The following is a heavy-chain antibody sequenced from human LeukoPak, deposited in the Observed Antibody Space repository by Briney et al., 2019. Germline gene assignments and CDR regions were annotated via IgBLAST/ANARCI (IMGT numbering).Heavy chain of an antibody. Sequence: GGSLRLSCAASGFTFSSYSMNWVRQAPGKGLEWVSYISSSSSTIYYADSVKGRFTISRDNAKNSLYLQMNSLRAEDTAVYYCAIPWGYCSGGSCSFPNYFDYWGQGTLVTVSS. CDR3: AIPWGYCSGGSCSFPNYFDY. CDR2: ISSSSSTI. V-gene: IGHV3-48*01. CDR1: GFTFSSYS. J-gene: IGHJ4*02. D-gene: IGHD2-15*01.